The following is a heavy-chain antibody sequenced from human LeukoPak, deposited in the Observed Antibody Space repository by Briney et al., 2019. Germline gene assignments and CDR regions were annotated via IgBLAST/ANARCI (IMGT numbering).Heavy chain of an antibody. CDR2: MNPNSGNT. J-gene: IGHJ3*02. Sequence: ASVKVSCKASLYSFTSYDINWVRQATGQGLEWMGWMNPNSGNTGYAQKFQGRVTMTRNTSISTAYMELSSLRSEDTAVYYCARGAYSSGWFDAFDIWGQGTMVTVSS. CDR1: LYSFTSYD. D-gene: IGHD6-19*01. CDR3: ARGAYSSGWFDAFDI. V-gene: IGHV1-8*01.